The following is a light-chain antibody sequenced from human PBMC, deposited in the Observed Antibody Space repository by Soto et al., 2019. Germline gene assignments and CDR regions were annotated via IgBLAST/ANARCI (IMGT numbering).Light chain of an antibody. CDR1: SSDVGKYDY. V-gene: IGLV2-8*01. J-gene: IGLJ1*01. Sequence: QSALTQPPSASGSPGQSVTISCTGTSSDVGKYDYVSWFQHHPGNAPKLIIYEVSKRPSGVPDRFSGSKSGSTASLTVSGLQTEDEADYYCNSYVAGSIVFGTGTKVTVL. CDR2: EVS. CDR3: NSYVAGSIV.